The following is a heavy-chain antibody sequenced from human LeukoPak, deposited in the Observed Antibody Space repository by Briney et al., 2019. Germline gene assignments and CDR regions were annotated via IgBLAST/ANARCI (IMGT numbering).Heavy chain of an antibody. CDR3: ASHKGIAVAGKFDY. Sequence: SVKVSCKASGGTFSSDAISWVRQAPGQGLEWMGGIIPIFGTANYAQKFQGRVTITADESTSTAYMELSSLRSEDTAVYYCASHKGIAVAGKFDYWGQGTLVTVSS. CDR2: IIPIFGTA. V-gene: IGHV1-69*13. D-gene: IGHD6-19*01. J-gene: IGHJ4*02. CDR1: GGTFSSDA.